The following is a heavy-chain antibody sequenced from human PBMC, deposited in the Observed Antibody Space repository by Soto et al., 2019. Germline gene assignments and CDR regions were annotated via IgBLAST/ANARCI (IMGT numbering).Heavy chain of an antibody. J-gene: IGHJ4*02. Sequence: GGSLRLSCAASGFTFGSYAMSWVRQAPGKGLEWVSAISGSGGSTYYADSVKGRFTISRDNSKNTLYLQMNSLRAEDTAVYYCAKDQSGWYSPGDYWGQGTLVTVSS. CDR3: AKDQSGWYSPGDY. D-gene: IGHD6-19*01. V-gene: IGHV3-23*01. CDR1: GFTFGSYA. CDR2: ISGSGGST.